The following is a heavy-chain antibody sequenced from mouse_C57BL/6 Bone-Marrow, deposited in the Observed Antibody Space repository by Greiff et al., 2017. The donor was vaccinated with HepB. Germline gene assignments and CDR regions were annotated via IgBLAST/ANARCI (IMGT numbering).Heavy chain of an antibody. J-gene: IGHJ2*01. CDR1: GYTFTSYG. V-gene: IGHV1-81*01. Sequence: VQRVESGAELARPGASVKLSCKASGYTFTSYGISWVKQRTEQGLEWIGEIYPRSGNTYYNEKFKGKATLTADKSSSTAYMELRSLTSEDSAVYFCARGGVYSHWGQGTTLTVSS. D-gene: IGHD2-3*01. CDR2: IYPRSGNT. CDR3: ARGGVYSH.